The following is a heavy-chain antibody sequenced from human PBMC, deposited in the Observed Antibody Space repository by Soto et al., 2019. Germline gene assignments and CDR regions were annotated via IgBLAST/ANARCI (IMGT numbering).Heavy chain of an antibody. V-gene: IGHV3-9*01. CDR2: ISWNSGSI. CDR1: GFTFDDYA. D-gene: IGHD3-10*01. Sequence: GGSLRLSCAASGFTFDDYAMPWVRQAPGKGLEWVSGISWNSGSIGYADSVKGRFTISRDNAKNSLYLQMNSLRAEDTALYYCAKDFYGSGSYVVDYWGQGTLVTVSS. CDR3: AKDFYGSGSYVVDY. J-gene: IGHJ4*02.